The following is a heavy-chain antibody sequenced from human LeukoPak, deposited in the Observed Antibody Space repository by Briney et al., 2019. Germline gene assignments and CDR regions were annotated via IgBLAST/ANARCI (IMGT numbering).Heavy chain of an antibody. V-gene: IGHV3-74*01. CDR3: ARRFVGPTTDDAFDV. CDR1: GFTFSSYW. Sequence: GWSLRLSCAASGFTFSSYWMHWVRQAPGKGLVWVSRINSDGSSTSYADSVKGRFTISRDNAKNTLYLQMNSLRAEDTAVYYCARRFVGPTTDDAFDVWGQGTMVTVSS. J-gene: IGHJ3*01. CDR2: INSDGSST. D-gene: IGHD1-26*01.